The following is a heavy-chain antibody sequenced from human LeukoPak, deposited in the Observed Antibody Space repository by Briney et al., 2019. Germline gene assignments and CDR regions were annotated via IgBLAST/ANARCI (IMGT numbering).Heavy chain of an antibody. J-gene: IGHJ5*02. V-gene: IGHV3-66*01. CDR1: GFTVSSNY. CDR2: IYSGGST. D-gene: IGHD5-12*01. Sequence: PGGSLRLSCAASGFTVSSNYMSWVRQAPGKGLEWVSVIYSGGSTYYADSVKGRFTISRDNSKNTLYLQMNSLRAEDTAVYYCARDWGDSGYDCWFDPWGQGTLVTVSS. CDR3: ARDWGDSGYDCWFDP.